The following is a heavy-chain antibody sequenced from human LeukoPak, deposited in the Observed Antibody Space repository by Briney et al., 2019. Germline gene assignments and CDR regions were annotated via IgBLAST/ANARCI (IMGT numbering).Heavy chain of an antibody. CDR1: GYTFTDYF. CDR2: MNPNSGTT. Sequence: ASVKVSCKASGYTFTDYFLHWVRQATGQGLEWMGWMNPNSGTTGYAQKFLGRVTITRNTSISTTYMELSSLRSEDTAVYYCARGRSPGTSMEYYYYMDVWGKGTTVTVSS. CDR3: ARGRSPGTSMEYYYYMDV. V-gene: IGHV1-8*03. D-gene: IGHD1-1*01. J-gene: IGHJ6*03.